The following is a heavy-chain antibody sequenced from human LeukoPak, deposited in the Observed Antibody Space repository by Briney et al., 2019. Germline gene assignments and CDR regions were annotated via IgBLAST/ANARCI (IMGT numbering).Heavy chain of an antibody. CDR3: ARERSLSSDY. CDR1: GGSINSGSYY. Sequence: LTCXXSGGSINSGSYYWNWIRQPAGKGLEWIGRIYTSGSTNYNPSLKSRVTMSVDTSKNQFSLKLTSVTATDTAVYYCARERSLSSDYWGQGILVTVSP. V-gene: IGHV4-61*02. J-gene: IGHJ4*02. CDR2: IYTSGST. D-gene: IGHD5-24*01.